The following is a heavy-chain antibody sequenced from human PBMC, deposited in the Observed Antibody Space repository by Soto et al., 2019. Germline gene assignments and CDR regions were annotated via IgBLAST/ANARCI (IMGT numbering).Heavy chain of an antibody. V-gene: IGHV1-69*01. CDR1: GGTFSSYA. CDR3: ATAIMITLGGLSRQYCFDY. J-gene: IGHJ4*02. Sequence: QVQLVQSGAEVKKPGSSVKVSCKASGGTFSSYAISWVRQAPGQGLEWMGGIIPIFGTAYYAQKFQGRVTITSDESRSTAYRSLSSLRTEDTAVCYCATAIMITLGGLSRQYCFDYWCQGTLVTDSS. D-gene: IGHD3-16*01. CDR2: IIPIFGTA.